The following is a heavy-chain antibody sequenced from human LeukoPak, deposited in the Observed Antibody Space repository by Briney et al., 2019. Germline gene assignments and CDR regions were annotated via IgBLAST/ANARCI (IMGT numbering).Heavy chain of an antibody. D-gene: IGHD2-21*02. CDR2: ISGSGGST. CDR3: AKSIVVVTAATNYYYGMDV. Sequence: GGSLRLSGAASGFTFSSYAMSWVRKAPGKGLEWVSAISGSGGSTYYADSVKGRFTISRDNSKNTLYLQMNSLRAEDTAVYYCAKSIVVVTAATNYYYGMDVWGQGTTVTVSS. J-gene: IGHJ6*02. V-gene: IGHV3-23*01. CDR1: GFTFSSYA.